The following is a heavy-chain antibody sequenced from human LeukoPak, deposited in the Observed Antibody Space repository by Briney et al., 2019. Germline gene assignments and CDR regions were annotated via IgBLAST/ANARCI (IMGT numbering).Heavy chain of an antibody. CDR3: ARDTVGATPDDAFDI. V-gene: IGHV4-59*12. Sequence: PSETLSLTCTVSGGSISSYYWSWIRQPPGKGLEWIGYIYYSGSTNYNPSLKSRVTISVDTSKNQFSLKLSSVTAADTAVYYCARDTVGATPDDAFDIWGQGTMVTVSS. J-gene: IGHJ3*02. CDR1: GGSISSYY. D-gene: IGHD1-26*01. CDR2: IYYSGST.